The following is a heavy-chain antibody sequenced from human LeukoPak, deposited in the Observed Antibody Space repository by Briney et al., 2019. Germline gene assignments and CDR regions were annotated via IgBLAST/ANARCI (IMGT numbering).Heavy chain of an antibody. V-gene: IGHV4-61*05. CDR3: ARVLGYRIDP. Sequence: SETLSLTCTVSGDSISSNSYYWDWIRQPPGKGLEWIGYIYYSGSTNYNPSLKSRVTISVDTSKSQFSLKLSSVTAADTAVYYCARVLGYRIDPWGQGTLVTVSS. D-gene: IGHD5-12*01. J-gene: IGHJ5*02. CDR2: IYYSGST. CDR1: GDSISSNSYY.